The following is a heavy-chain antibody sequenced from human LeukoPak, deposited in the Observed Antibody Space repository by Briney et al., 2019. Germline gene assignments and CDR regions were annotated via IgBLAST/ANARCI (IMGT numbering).Heavy chain of an antibody. Sequence: ASVKVSCKASGYTFTSYGISWVRQAPGQGLEWMGWISAYNGNTNYAQKLQGRVTMTTDTSTSTAYMELRGLRSDDTAVYYCARARKFAGLYGSGSPGYWGQGTLVTVSS. CDR3: ARARKFAGLYGSGSPGY. J-gene: IGHJ4*02. CDR2: ISAYNGNT. V-gene: IGHV1-18*01. CDR1: GYTFTSYG. D-gene: IGHD3-10*01.